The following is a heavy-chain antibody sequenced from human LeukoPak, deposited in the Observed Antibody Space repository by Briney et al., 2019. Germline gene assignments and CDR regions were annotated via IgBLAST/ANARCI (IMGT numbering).Heavy chain of an antibody. J-gene: IGHJ4*01. D-gene: IGHD6-13*01. CDR2: TSGLGDKQ. CDR3: AKDSSAWYFYFDS. CDR1: GFSFNSYA. V-gene: IGHV3-23*01. Sequence: PGGSLRLSCAGSGFSFNSYALHWVRQAPGKGLEWVSGTSGLGDKQYYADSVKGRFTISRDNSKNTVYLDMNSLRVEETGIYYCAKDSSAWYFYFDSWGQGTDVAVSS.